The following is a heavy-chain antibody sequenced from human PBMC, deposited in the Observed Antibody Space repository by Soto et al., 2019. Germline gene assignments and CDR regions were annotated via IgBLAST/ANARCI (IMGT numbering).Heavy chain of an antibody. CDR2: ISYDGSNK. V-gene: IGHV3-30-3*01. CDR3: AKDLVGSNADYYDY. J-gene: IGHJ4*02. D-gene: IGHD2-15*01. Sequence: PGGSLRLSCAASGFTFSSYAMHWVRQAPGKGLEWVAVISYDGSNKYYADSVKGRFTISRDNSKNTLYLQMNSLRAEDAAVYYCAKDLVGSNADYYDYWGQGTLVTVSS. CDR1: GFTFSSYA.